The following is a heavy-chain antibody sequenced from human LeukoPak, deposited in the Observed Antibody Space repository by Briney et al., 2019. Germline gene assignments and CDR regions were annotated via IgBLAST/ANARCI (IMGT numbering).Heavy chain of an antibody. D-gene: IGHD2-21*02. Sequence: SETLSLTCAVYGGSFSGYYWNWIRQAPGKGLEWIGEVNHSGSPKYNSSLKSRVTISLDTSKTQFSLKPSSVTAADTAVYYCARGEDCGNDCFAQHWGQGTLVTVSS. CDR2: VNHSGSP. CDR1: GGSFSGYY. CDR3: ARGEDCGNDCFAQH. V-gene: IGHV4-34*01. J-gene: IGHJ1*01.